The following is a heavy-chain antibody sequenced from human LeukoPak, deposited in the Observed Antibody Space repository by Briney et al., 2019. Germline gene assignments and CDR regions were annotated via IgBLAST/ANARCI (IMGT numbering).Heavy chain of an antibody. D-gene: IGHD6-6*01. CDR2: IYYSGST. Sequence: PSETLSLTCTVSGGSISSYYWSWIRQPPGKGLEWFGYIYYSGSTNYNPSLKSRVTISVDTSKNQFSLKLSSVTAADTAVYYCARDGLYSSSSGVLDYWGQGTLVTVSS. J-gene: IGHJ4*02. V-gene: IGHV4-59*01. CDR1: GGSISSYY. CDR3: ARDGLYSSSSGVLDY.